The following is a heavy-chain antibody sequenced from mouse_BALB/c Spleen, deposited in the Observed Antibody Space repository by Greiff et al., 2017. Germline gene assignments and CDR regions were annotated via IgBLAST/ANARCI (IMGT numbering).Heavy chain of an antibody. V-gene: IGHV5-6-5*01. CDR1: GFTFSSYA. J-gene: IGHJ3*01. Sequence: EVKLVESGGGLVKPGGSLKLSCAASGFTFSSYAMSWVRQTPEKRLEWVASISSGGSTYYPDSVKGRFTISRDNARNILYLQMSSLRSEDTAMYYCARGLRTTATSGFAYWGQGTLVTVSA. CDR2: ISSGGST. CDR3: ARGLRTTATSGFAY. D-gene: IGHD1-2*01.